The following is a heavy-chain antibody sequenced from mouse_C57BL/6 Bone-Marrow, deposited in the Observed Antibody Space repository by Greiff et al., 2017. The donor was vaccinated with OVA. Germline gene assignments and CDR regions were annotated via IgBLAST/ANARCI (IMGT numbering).Heavy chain of an antibody. CDR3: ARWLLPPYYFDY. CDR2: IYPRSGNT. Sequence: VQLQQSGAELARPGASVKLSCKASGYTFTSYGISWVKQRTGQGLEWIGEIYPRSGNTYYNEKFKGKATLTADKSSSTAYMELRSLTSEDSAVYFCARWLLPPYYFDYLGRGTTLTVSS. CDR1: GYTFTSYG. J-gene: IGHJ2*01. D-gene: IGHD2-3*01. V-gene: IGHV1-81*01.